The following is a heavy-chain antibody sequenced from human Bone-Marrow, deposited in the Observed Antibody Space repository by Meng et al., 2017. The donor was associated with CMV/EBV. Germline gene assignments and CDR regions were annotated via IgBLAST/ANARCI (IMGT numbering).Heavy chain of an antibody. CDR3: AGDRWGPEY. D-gene: IGHD3-16*01. J-gene: IGHJ4*02. V-gene: IGHV3-74*01. Sequence: GVSLRLSCAASGFTFSRSWMHWARQAPGKGLVWVSRINSAGNITHYAGSVKGRFAISRDNAKNTLYLQMNSLRVEDTAVYYCAGDRWGPEYWGQGTLVTVPQ. CDR2: INSAGNIT. CDR1: GFTFSRSW.